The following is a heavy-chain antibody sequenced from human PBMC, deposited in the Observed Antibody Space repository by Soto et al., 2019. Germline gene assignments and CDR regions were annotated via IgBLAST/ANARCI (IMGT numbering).Heavy chain of an antibody. D-gene: IGHD3-10*01. CDR3: ARDPGIYYGMDV. CDR1: GFTFSDYY. J-gene: IGHJ6*02. V-gene: IGHV3-11*01. Sequence: QVQLVESGGGLVKPGGSLRLSCTASGFTFSDYYITWIRQAPGKGLEWLSYISSGGFTIYYADSVKGRFTVSRDNAKNSMYLQMNTLRVEDTAVYYCARDPGIYYGMDVWGQGTTVTVSS. CDR2: ISSGGFTI.